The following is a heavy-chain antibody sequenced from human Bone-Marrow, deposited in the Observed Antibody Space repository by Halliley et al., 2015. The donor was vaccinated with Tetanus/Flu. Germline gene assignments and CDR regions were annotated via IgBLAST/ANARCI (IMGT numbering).Heavy chain of an antibody. V-gene: IGHV4-39*01. J-gene: IGHJ5*02. D-gene: IGHD6-13*01. CDR3: ARRDSSSWYAWFDP. CDR2: IEYRGDT. Sequence: WIGNIEYRGDTSYNPSLKSRVPISVDTSKNQFSLKLTSVTSADSAVYYCARRDSSSWYAWFDPWGPGTRVTVSS.